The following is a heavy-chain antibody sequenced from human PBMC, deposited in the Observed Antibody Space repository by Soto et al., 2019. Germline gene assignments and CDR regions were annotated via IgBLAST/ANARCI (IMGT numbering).Heavy chain of an antibody. CDR1: GFTFSSYS. J-gene: IGHJ5*02. CDR2: ISSSSSTI. CDR3: ARDQRVVPAAENHWFDP. Sequence: GGSLRLSCVASGFTFSSYSMNWVRQAPGKGLEWVSYISSSSSTIYYADSVKGRFTISRDNAKNSLYLQMNSLRAEDTAVYYCARDQRVVPAAENHWFDPWGQGTLVTVSS. V-gene: IGHV3-48*01. D-gene: IGHD2-2*01.